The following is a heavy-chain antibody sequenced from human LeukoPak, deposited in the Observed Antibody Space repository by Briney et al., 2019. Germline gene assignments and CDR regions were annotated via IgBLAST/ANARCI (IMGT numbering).Heavy chain of an antibody. CDR2: IDYSGRT. CDR1: GGSISRDY. V-gene: IGHV4-59*08. J-gene: IGHJ3*02. D-gene: IGHD3-10*01. Sequence: PSEPLSLTCTVSGGSISRDYWTWIRPPPGKGLEWIGDIDYSGRTNYNPSLKSRVTISVDTSKNQFSLKLSPVTAADTAVYYCARHLWRGGTTDSFDIWGQGTMVSVSS. CDR3: ARHLWRGGTTDSFDI.